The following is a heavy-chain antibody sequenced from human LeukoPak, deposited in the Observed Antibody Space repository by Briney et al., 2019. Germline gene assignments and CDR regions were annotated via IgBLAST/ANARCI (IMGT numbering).Heavy chain of an antibody. CDR3: ARDVPDIVVVPAALSGISVRYYYYMDV. Sequence: GGSLRLSCAAPGFTFSDYYMSWIRQAPGKGLEWVSYISSSGSTIYYADSVKGRFTISRDNAKNSLYLQMNSLRAEDTAVYYCARDVPDIVVVPAALSGISVRYYYYMDVWGKGTTVTVSS. V-gene: IGHV3-11*01. CDR1: GFTFSDYY. D-gene: IGHD2-2*01. CDR2: ISSSGSTI. J-gene: IGHJ6*03.